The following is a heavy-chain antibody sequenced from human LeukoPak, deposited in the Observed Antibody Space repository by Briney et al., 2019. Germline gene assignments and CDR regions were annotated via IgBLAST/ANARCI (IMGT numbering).Heavy chain of an antibody. CDR3: ARQVGGVVILFYYFDY. CDR1: GGSISSYY. V-gene: IGHV4-4*07. D-gene: IGHD3-3*01. J-gene: IGHJ4*02. Sequence: SETLSLTCTVSGGSISSYYWSWIRQPAGKGLEWIGRIYTSGSTDYNPSLKSRVTISVDTSKNQFSLKLSSVTAADTAVYYCARQVGGVVILFYYFDYWGQGTLVTVSS. CDR2: IYTSGST.